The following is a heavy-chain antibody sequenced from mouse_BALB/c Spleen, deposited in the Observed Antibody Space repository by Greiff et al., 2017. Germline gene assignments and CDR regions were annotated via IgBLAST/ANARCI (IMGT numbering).Heavy chain of an antibody. V-gene: IGHV5-17*02. CDR1: GFTFSSFG. D-gene: IGHD2-10*02. CDR3: AGYGNYDAMDY. J-gene: IGHJ4*01. Sequence: EVMLVESGGGLVQPGGSRKLSCAASGFTFSSFGMHWVRQAPEKGLEWVAYISSGSSTIYYADTVKGRFTISRDNPKNTLFLQMTSLRSEDTAMYYCAGYGNYDAMDYWGQGTSVTVSS. CDR2: ISSGSSTI.